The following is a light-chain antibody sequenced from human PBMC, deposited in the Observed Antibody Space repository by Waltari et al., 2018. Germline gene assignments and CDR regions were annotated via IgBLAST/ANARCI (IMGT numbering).Light chain of an antibody. Sequence: QSALTQPASVSGSPGQSITISCTGTSSDVGSSNLVSWYQQHPGKAPKLMIYEVSKRPSGGSNRFSGSKSGNTASLTISGLQAEDEADYYCCSYAGSSTVVFGGGTKLTVL. J-gene: IGLJ2*01. CDR3: CSYAGSSTVV. CDR1: SSDVGSSNL. V-gene: IGLV2-23*02. CDR2: EVS.